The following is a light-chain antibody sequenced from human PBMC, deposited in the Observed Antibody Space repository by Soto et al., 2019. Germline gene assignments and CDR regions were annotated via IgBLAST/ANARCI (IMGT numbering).Light chain of an antibody. CDR3: SSFATSGTTVI. CDR2: EVT. Sequence: QSALTQPPSASGSPGQSVTISCTGTSSDVGDNYVSWYQQHLGKAPKLIIYEVTNRPSGISDRFSGSKSGNTASLTISGLQAEDESDYYCSSFATSGTTVIFGGGTKLTVL. V-gene: IGLV2-14*01. CDR1: SSDVGDNY. J-gene: IGLJ2*01.